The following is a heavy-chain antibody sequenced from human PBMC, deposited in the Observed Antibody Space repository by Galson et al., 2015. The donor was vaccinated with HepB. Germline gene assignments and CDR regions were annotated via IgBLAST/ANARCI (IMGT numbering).Heavy chain of an antibody. D-gene: IGHD2-2*01. CDR3: AREWPPSDCGSPSCSVQYHHYMDV. J-gene: IGHJ6*03. V-gene: IGHV1-18*01. CDR1: GYTFTSYG. CDR2: INAYNGNT. Sequence: SVKVSCKASGYTFTSYGISWVRQAPGQGFEWMGWINAYNGNTKYVQKFQGRVTMTTDTSTSTANMALRSLSSDDTAVYYCAREWPPSDCGSPSCSVQYHHYMDVWGKGTAVTVSS.